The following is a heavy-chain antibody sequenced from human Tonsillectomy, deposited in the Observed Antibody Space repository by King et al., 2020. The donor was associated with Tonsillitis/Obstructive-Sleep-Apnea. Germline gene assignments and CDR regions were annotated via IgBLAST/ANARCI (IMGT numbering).Heavy chain of an antibody. Sequence: VQLVQSVAEVKKPGASVKVSCKASGYTFTNSDISWVRQAPGQGLEWMGWINPYNGNTNYAQNFQGRVTMTTDTCTSTAYMELRSLRSDDTAVYYCARGTDYWGHGTLVTVSS. D-gene: IGHD3-10*01. J-gene: IGHJ4*01. CDR3: ARGTDY. CDR1: GYTFTNSD. V-gene: IGHV1-18*01. CDR2: INPYNGNT.